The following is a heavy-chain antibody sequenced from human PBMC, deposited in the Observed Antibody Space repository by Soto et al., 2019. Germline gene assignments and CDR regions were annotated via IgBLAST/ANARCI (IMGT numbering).Heavy chain of an antibody. J-gene: IGHJ5*02. D-gene: IGHD2-21*01. Sequence: ASGTLSLTCSVSGGSISTSRSYLAWIRQPPGKGLEWLANIFYSGGTFYNPSLASRVSVSVDTSKNEFSLKLRSVTAADTAFFYCARQPTTGDTDLWFDPWGQGTLVTVSS. CDR1: GGSISTSRSY. CDR3: ARQPTTGDTDLWFDP. CDR2: IFYSGGT. V-gene: IGHV4-39*01.